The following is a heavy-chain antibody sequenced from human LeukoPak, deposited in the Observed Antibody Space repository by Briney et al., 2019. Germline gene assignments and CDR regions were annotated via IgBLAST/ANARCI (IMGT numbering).Heavy chain of an antibody. Sequence: GRSLRLSCAASGFTFSSYGMHWVRQAPGKGLEWVAVISYDGSNKYYADSVKGRFTISRDNSKNTLYLQMNSLRAEDTAVYYCAKEGYDFWSGYYSYWGQGTLVTVSS. D-gene: IGHD3-3*01. CDR1: GFTFSSYG. CDR3: AKEGYDFWSGYYSY. V-gene: IGHV3-30*18. J-gene: IGHJ4*02. CDR2: ISYDGSNK.